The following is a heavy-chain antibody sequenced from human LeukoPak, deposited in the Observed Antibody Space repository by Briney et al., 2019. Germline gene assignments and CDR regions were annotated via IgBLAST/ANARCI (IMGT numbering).Heavy chain of an antibody. Sequence: SESLSLTCAVYGGSFSAYYWSWIRQPPGKGLEWIGEINHSGSTNYNPSLKSRVNISVDTSKNQFSLKLSSVTAADTAVYYCARRVSYRNCFDPWGQGTLLSLSS. J-gene: IGHJ5*02. V-gene: IGHV4-34*01. CDR3: ARRVSYRNCFDP. CDR2: INHSGST. D-gene: IGHD1-26*01. CDR1: GGSFSAYY.